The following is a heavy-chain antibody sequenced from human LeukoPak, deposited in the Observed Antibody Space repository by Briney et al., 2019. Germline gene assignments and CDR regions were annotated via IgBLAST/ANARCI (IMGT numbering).Heavy chain of an antibody. J-gene: IGHJ4*02. D-gene: IGHD2-2*01. CDR3: WALHPHCSSTSCPFDY. V-gene: IGHV1-69*13. Sequence: SVKVSCKASGGTFSSYAISWVRQASGQGLEWMGGIIPIFGTANYAQKFQGRVTITADESTSTAYMELSSLRSEDTAVYYCWALHPHCSSTSCPFDYWGQGTLVTVSS. CDR1: GGTFSSYA. CDR2: IIPIFGTA.